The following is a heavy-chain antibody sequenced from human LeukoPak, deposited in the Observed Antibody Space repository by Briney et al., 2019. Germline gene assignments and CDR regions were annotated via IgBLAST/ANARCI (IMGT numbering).Heavy chain of an antibody. CDR2: IKSKTDGGTT. J-gene: IGHJ4*02. Sequence: PGGSLRLSCAASGFTFSNAWMSWVRQAPGKGLEWVGRIKSKTDGGTTDYAAPVKGRFTISRDDSKNTLYLQMNSLKTEDTAVYCCTTDPVGIVVVITMRYWGQGTLVTVSS. V-gene: IGHV3-15*01. CDR1: GFTFSNAW. D-gene: IGHD3-22*01. CDR3: TTDPVGIVVVITMRY.